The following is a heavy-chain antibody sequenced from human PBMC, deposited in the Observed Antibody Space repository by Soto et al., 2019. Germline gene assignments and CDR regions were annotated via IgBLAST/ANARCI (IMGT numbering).Heavy chain of an antibody. Sequence: EVQLVESGGGLVQPGGSLRLSCAASGFTFSSYWMHWVRQAPGKGLVWVSRINSDGSSINYADSVKGRFTISRDNAKDTLYLQMNSLSAEDTAVYYCARGGDVIFDYWGQRTVVAVSS. CDR1: GFTFSSYW. CDR3: ARGGDVIFDY. CDR2: INSDGSSI. D-gene: IGHD2-21*01. V-gene: IGHV3-74*01. J-gene: IGHJ4*02.